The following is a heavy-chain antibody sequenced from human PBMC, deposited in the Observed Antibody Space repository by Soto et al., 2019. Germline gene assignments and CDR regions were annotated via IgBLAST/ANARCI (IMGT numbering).Heavy chain of an antibody. CDR2: IYYSGST. CDR3: ARQVFPEWFGELTPHFDY. D-gene: IGHD3-10*01. V-gene: IGHV4-39*01. CDR1: GGSISSSSYY. J-gene: IGHJ4*02. Sequence: PSETLSLTCTVSGGSISSSSYYWGWIRQPSGKGLEWIGSIYYSGSTYYNPSLKSRVTISVDTSKNQFSLKLSSVTAADTAVYYCARQVFPEWFGELTPHFDYWGQGTQVTVSS.